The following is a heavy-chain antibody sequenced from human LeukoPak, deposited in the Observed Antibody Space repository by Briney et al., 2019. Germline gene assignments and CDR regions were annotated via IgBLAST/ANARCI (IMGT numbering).Heavy chain of an antibody. J-gene: IGHJ4*02. CDR3: ARVNDPYLLWFGELSIHFDY. Sequence: GGSLRLSCAASGFTFSSYAMHWVRQAPGKGLEWVAVISYDESNKYYADSVKGRFTISRDNSKNTLYLQMNSLRAEDTAVYYCARVNDPYLLWFGELSIHFDYWGQGTLVTVSS. CDR2: ISYDESNK. D-gene: IGHD3-10*01. CDR1: GFTFSSYA. V-gene: IGHV3-30-3*01.